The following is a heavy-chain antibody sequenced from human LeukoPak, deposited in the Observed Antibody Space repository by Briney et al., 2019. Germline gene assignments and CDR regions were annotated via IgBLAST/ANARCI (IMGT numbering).Heavy chain of an antibody. J-gene: IGHJ4*02. CDR2: ISGSGGST. CDR1: GLTFSSYA. CDR3: AKDLLGYCSSTSCQSSNFDY. V-gene: IGHV3-23*01. Sequence: GGSLRLSCAASGLTFSSYAMSWVRQAPGKGLEWVSAISGSGGSTYYADSVKGRFTISRDNSKNTLYLQMNSLRAEDTAVYYCAKDLLGYCSSTSCQSSNFDYWGQGTLVTVSS. D-gene: IGHD2-2*01.